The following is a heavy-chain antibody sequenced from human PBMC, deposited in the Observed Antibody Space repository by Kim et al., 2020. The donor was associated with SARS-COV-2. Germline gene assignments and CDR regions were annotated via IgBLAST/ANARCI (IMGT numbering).Heavy chain of an antibody. D-gene: IGHD4-4*01. Sequence: YADPVRGQFATSRANDKNSLFLQMNSLRAEDTAVYYCARGPNYSPFDYWGQGTLVTVSS. J-gene: IGHJ4*02. CDR3: ARGPNYSPFDY. V-gene: IGHV3-11*04.